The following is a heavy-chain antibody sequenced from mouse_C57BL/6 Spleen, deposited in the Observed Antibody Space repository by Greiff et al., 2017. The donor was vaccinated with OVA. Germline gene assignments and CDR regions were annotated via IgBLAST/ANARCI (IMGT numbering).Heavy chain of an antibody. V-gene: IGHV3-6*01. Sequence: EVKLMESGPGLVKPSQSLSLTCSVTGYSITSGYYWNWIRQFPGNKLEWMGYISYDGSNNYNPSLKNRISITRDTSKNQFFLKLNSVTTEDTATYYCASGYYGSFDYWGQGTTLTVSS. CDR1: GYSITSGYY. D-gene: IGHD1-1*01. J-gene: IGHJ2*01. CDR2: ISYDGSN. CDR3: ASGYYGSFDY.